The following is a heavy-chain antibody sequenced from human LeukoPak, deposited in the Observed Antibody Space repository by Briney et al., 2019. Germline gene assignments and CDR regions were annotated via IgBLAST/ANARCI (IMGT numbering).Heavy chain of an antibody. CDR1: GGSISSSSYY. D-gene: IGHD3-22*01. J-gene: IGHJ4*02. Sequence: KPSETLSLTCTVSGGSISSSSYYWGWIRPPPGQGLEWTGSIYCSGSTYYNSSLSRRAILSVDTSKNQFPQKLSSMTADDTADYFCARLSIVYDSSGYLSQGFDYWGQGTLVTVSS. CDR2: IYCSGST. CDR3: ARLSIVYDSSGYLSQGFDY. V-gene: IGHV4-39*01.